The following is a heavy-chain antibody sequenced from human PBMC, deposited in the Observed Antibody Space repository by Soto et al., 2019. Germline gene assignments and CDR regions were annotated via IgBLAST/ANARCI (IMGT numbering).Heavy chain of an antibody. CDR1: GYSISSGYY. V-gene: IGHV3-21*01. CDR2: ISSSSSYI. CDR3: ARASRDGYNGWFDP. Sequence: PSETLSLTCAVSGYSISSGYYWGWIRQPPGKGLEWVSSISSSSSYIYYADSVKGRFTISRDNAKNSLYLQMNSLRAEDTAVYYCARASRDGYNGWFDPWGQGTLVTVSS. D-gene: IGHD5-12*01. J-gene: IGHJ5*02.